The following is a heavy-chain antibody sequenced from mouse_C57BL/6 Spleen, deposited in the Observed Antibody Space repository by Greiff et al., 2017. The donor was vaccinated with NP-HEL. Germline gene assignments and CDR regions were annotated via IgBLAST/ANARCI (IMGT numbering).Heavy chain of an antibody. V-gene: IGHV6-3*01. Sequence: EVMLVESGGGLVQPGGSMKLSCVASGFTFSNYWMNWVRQSPEKGLEWVAQIRLKSDNYATHYAESVKGRFTISRDDSKSSVYLQMNNLRAEDTGIYYCTRQATFAYWGQGTLVTVSA. D-gene: IGHD3-2*02. J-gene: IGHJ3*01. CDR1: GFTFSNYW. CDR3: TRQATFAY. CDR2: IRLKSDNYAT.